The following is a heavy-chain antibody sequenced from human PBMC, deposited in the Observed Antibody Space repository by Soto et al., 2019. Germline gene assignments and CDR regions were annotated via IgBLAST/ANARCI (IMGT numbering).Heavy chain of an antibody. CDR1: GYTFTSYG. CDR2: ISAYNGNT. D-gene: IGHD3-22*01. Sequence: ASVKVSCKASGYTFTSYGISWVRQAPGQRLEWMGWISAYNGNTNYAQKLQGRVTMTTDTSTSTAYMELRSLRSDDTAVYYCARLEVVVMWTVADYWGQGTLVTVSS. CDR3: ARLEVVVMWTVADY. J-gene: IGHJ4*02. V-gene: IGHV1-18*04.